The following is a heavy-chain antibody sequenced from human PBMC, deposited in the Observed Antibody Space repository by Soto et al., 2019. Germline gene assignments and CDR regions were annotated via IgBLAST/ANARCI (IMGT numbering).Heavy chain of an antibody. J-gene: IGHJ3*01. CDR2: IGGGDT. V-gene: IGHV3-23*01. CDR1: GFTLNTYA. D-gene: IGHD2-21*01. CDR3: AKDRQNFNSVWDPLDV. Sequence: PGGSLRLSCAASGFTLNTYAMSWVRQSPGKGLEWVAGIGGGDTHYADSVMSRFIISRDDLKSMVSLQMNSLRVEDTAVYYCAKDRQNFNSVWDPLDVWGQGTLVTVSS.